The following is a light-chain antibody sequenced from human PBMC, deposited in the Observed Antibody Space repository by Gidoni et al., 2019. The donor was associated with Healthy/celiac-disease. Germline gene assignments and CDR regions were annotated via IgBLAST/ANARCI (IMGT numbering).Light chain of an antibody. V-gene: IGKV3-11*01. J-gene: IGKJ3*01. CDR1: QSVSSY. CDR3: QQRSNWPPIFT. CDR2: DAS. Sequence: EIVFTQSPATLSLSPGERATLSCRASQSVSSYLAWYQQKPGQAPRPLIYDASNRATCIPARFSGSGSGTDFTLPISSLEHEDFAVYYCQQRSNWPPIFTFGHGTKVDIK.